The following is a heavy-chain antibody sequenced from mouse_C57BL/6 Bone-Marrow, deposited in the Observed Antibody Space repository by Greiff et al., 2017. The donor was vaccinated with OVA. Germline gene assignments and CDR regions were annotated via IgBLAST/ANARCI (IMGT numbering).Heavy chain of an antibody. CDR1: GYTFTSYW. CDR2: IDPSDSYT. V-gene: IGHV1-69*01. CDR3: ARDNFYWYFDV. J-gene: IGHJ1*03. Sequence: QVQLQQPGAELVMPGASVKLSCKASGYTFTSYWMHWVKQRPGQGLEWIGEIDPSDSYTNYNQKFKGKSTLTVDKSSSTAYMQLSSLTSEDSAVYYCARDNFYWYFDVWGTGTTVTVSS.